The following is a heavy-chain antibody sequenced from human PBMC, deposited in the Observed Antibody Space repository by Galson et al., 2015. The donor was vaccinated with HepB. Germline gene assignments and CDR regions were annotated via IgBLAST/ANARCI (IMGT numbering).Heavy chain of an antibody. Sequence: SLRLSCAASGLTFSSHWVTRVRQAPGKGLEWVANIKPEGIEKFYVDSVKGRFTISRDNAKNSLYLQMSSLRAEDTAVYYCFSRQSDYWGQGTLVTVSS. V-gene: IGHV3-7*03. D-gene: IGHD6-19*01. J-gene: IGHJ4*02. CDR2: IKPEGIEK. CDR3: FSRQSDY. CDR1: GLTFSSHW.